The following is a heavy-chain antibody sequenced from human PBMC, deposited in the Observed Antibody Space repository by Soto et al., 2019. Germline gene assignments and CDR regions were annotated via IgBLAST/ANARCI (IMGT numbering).Heavy chain of an antibody. CDR1: GFTFSSYG. V-gene: IGHV3-30*18. CDR3: ANSATTPRGTSHGSSN. Sequence: GGSLRLSCAASGFTFSSYGMHWVRQAPGKGLEWVAVISYDGSNKYYADSVEGRFTISRDNSKNTLYLQMNSLRAEDTAVYYCANSATTPRGTSHGSSNWGQGTLVTVSS. D-gene: IGHD2-2*01. CDR2: ISYDGSNK. J-gene: IGHJ4*02.